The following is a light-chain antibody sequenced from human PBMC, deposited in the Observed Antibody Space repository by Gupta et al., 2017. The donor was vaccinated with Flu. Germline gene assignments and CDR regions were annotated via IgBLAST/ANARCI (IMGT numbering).Light chain of an antibody. Sequence: QSALPMAVSLGERATINCKSSQSVLYSSNNKNYLAWYQQKPGQPPKLLIYWASTRESGVPDRFSGSGSGTDFTLTISSLQAEDVAVYYCQQYYSTPFTFGPGTKVDIK. CDR3: QQYYSTPFT. CDR2: WAS. CDR1: QSVLYSSNNKNY. V-gene: IGKV4-1*01. J-gene: IGKJ3*01.